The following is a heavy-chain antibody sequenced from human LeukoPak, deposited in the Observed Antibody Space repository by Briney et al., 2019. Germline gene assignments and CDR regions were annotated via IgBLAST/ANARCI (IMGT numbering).Heavy chain of an antibody. CDR2: IIPIFGTA. CDR1: GGTFSSYA. D-gene: IGHD5-18*01. Sequence: ASVKVSCKASGGTFSSYAISWVRQAPGQGLEWMGGIIPIFGTANYAQKFQGRVTITADESTSTAYMELSSLRSEDTAVYYCARNLVRKQLWTQGYYYYGMDVWGQGTTVTVSS. V-gene: IGHV1-69*13. J-gene: IGHJ6*02. CDR3: ARNLVRKQLWTQGYYYYGMDV.